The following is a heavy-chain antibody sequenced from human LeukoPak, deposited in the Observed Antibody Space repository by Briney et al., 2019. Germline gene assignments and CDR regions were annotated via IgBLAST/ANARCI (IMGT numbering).Heavy chain of an antibody. V-gene: IGHV3-7*01. CDR1: GFTFSSYW. Sequence: GGSLRLSCAASGFTFSSYWMSWVRQAPGKGLEWVANIKQDGSEKYYVDSVKGRFTISRDNAKNSLYLQMNSLRAEDTAVYYCAREGNFDWSDPPDYWSQGTLVTVSS. J-gene: IGHJ4*02. CDR2: IKQDGSEK. D-gene: IGHD3-9*01. CDR3: AREGNFDWSDPPDY.